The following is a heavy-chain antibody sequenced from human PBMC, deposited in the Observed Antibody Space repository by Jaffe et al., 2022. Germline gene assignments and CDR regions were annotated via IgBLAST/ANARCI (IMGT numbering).Heavy chain of an antibody. CDR3: AAGRYFDWLSFHPHRDTNAFDI. CDR2: IVVGSGNT. J-gene: IGHJ3*02. Sequence: QMQLVQSGPEVKKPGTSVKVSCKASGFTFTSSAVQWVRQARGQRLEWIGWIVVGSGNTNYAQKFQERVTITRDMSTSTAYMELSSLRSEDTAVYYCAAGRYFDWLSFHPHRDTNAFDIWGQGTMVTVSS. V-gene: IGHV1-58*01. D-gene: IGHD3-9*01. CDR1: GFTFTSSA.